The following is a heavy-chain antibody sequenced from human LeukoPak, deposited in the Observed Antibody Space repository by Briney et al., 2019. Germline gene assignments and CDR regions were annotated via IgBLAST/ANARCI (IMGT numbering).Heavy chain of an antibody. CDR3: ARESYSGDDWGFDY. CDR1: GFTFSGYW. D-gene: IGHD5-12*01. Sequence: GGSLRLSCAGSGFTFSGYWMTLVRQAPGKGLEWVANIKQDGREKYYVDPVQRRFTISRDNTKNSLYLQMNSLRAEDTAVYYCARESYSGDDWGFDYWGQGILVTVSS. V-gene: IGHV3-7*01. J-gene: IGHJ4*02. CDR2: IKQDGREK.